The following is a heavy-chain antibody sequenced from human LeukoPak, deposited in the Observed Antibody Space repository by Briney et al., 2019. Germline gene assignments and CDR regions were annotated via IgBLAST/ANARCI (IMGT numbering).Heavy chain of an antibody. Sequence: PSETLSLTCAAYGGPFRGYFWSWIRQAPGKGLEWIGEISHSGSTNYNPSLKSRITISEDTSNSQFSLRLTSVTAADTAVYYCARGIFYGGRNQYIWFDLWGQGTLVTVSS. V-gene: IGHV4-34*01. J-gene: IGHJ5*02. D-gene: IGHD4-23*01. CDR2: ISHSGST. CDR3: ARGIFYGGRNQYIWFDL. CDR1: GGPFRGYF.